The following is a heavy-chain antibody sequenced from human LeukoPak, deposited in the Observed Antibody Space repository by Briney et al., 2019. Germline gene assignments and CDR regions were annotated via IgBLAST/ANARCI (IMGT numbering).Heavy chain of an antibody. V-gene: IGHV1-18*01. Sequence: ASVKVSCKASGYTFTSTGICWVRQAPGQVLEWMGWVSAYNGNTNYAQKFQGRVTMTTDTSTSTAYMELRTLRSDDTAVYYCARDATQWRNAFDFWGQGTMVTVSS. CDR1: GYTFTSTG. J-gene: IGHJ3*01. CDR3: ARDATQWRNAFDF. CDR2: VSAYNGNT. D-gene: IGHD6-19*01.